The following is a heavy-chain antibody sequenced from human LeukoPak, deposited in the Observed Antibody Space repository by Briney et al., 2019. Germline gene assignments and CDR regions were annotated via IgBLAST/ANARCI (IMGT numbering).Heavy chain of an antibody. J-gene: IGHJ4*02. V-gene: IGHV1-18*01. Sequence: GASVKVSCKASGYTFTSYGISWVRQAPGQGLEWMGWISAYNGNTNYAQKFQGRVTMTEDTSTDTAYMELSSLRSEDTAVYYCATQGRFLEWLFFDYWGQGTLVTVSS. D-gene: IGHD3-3*01. CDR1: GYTFTSYG. CDR3: ATQGRFLEWLFFDY. CDR2: ISAYNGNT.